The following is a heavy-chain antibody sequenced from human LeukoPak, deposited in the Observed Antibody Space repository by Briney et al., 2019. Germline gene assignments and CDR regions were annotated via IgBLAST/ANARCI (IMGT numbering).Heavy chain of an antibody. CDR1: GFTFSSYA. V-gene: IGHV3-7*01. J-gene: IGHJ4*02. D-gene: IGHD4/OR15-4a*01. CDR3: AREGDDYGPTGFYAY. CDR2: IKEDGHEK. Sequence: GGSLRLSCAASGFTFSSYAMSWVRQAPGKGLEWVANIKEDGHEKSYVDSVKGRFIISRDNAKNSLYLQMNSLRVDDTAIYYCAREGDDYGPTGFYAYWGQGTLVAVSS.